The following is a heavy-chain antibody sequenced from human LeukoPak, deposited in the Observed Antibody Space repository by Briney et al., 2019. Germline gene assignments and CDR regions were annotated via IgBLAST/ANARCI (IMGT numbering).Heavy chain of an antibody. J-gene: IGHJ4*02. CDR3: ARDLLPTVTTSRY. V-gene: IGHV3-21*01. D-gene: IGHD4-17*01. CDR2: ISSSSSYI. CDR1: GFTFSSYS. Sequence: PGGSLRLSCAASGFTFSSYSMNWVRQAPGKGLEWVSSISSSSSYIYYADSVKGRFTISRDNAKNSLYLQMNSLRAEDTAVYYCARDLLPTVTTSRYWGQGTLVTVSS.